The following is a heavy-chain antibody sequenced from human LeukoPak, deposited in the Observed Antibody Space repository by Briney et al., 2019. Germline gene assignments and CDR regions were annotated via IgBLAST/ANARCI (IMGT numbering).Heavy chain of an antibody. Sequence: SETLSLTCTVSGGSISPYYWSWIRQPPGEGLEWIGYISYTGSTIYNPSLKSRVTISIDTSEHHFSLELSSVTAADTAVYYCARHIGGPTRDLWGQGTLVIVSS. CDR1: GGSISPYY. CDR2: ISYTGST. CDR3: ARHIGGPTRDL. D-gene: IGHD1-26*01. J-gene: IGHJ5*02. V-gene: IGHV4-59*08.